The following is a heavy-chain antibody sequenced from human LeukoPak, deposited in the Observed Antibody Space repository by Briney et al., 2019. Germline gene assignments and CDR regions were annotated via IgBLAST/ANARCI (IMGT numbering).Heavy chain of an antibody. CDR1: GFTFSSYA. CDR2: ISGSGGST. Sequence: GGSLRLSCAASGFTFSSYAMSWVRQAPGKGLEWVSTISGSGGSTYYADSVKGRFTISRDNSKNTLYLQMNSLRAEDTAVYYCARRMVYYYYFYLDVWDKGTTVTVSS. D-gene: IGHD2-8*01. V-gene: IGHV3-23*01. CDR3: ARRMVYYYYFYLDV. J-gene: IGHJ6*03.